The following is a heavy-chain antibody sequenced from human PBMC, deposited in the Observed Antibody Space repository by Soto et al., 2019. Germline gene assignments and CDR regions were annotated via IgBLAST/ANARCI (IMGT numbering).Heavy chain of an antibody. CDR3: VRGRAAAGISALH. CDR1: GGSISSGGYY. V-gene: IGHV4-31*03. CDR2: IYYSGST. D-gene: IGHD6-13*01. J-gene: IGHJ4*02. Sequence: QVQLQESGPGLVKPSQTLSLTCTVSGGSISSGGYYWSWIRQHPGKGLEWIGYIYYSGSTYYNPSLKRRVTISVDTSKNQFSLKLSSVTAADTAVYYCVRGRAAAGISALHWGQGTLVTVSS.